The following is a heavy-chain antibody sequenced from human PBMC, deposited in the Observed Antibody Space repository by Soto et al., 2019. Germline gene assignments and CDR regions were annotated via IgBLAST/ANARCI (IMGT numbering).Heavy chain of an antibody. CDR1: GYSFTSYW. D-gene: IGHD6-13*01. CDR3: ARTSAAGKYYYGMDV. CDR2: IYPGDSDT. J-gene: IGHJ6*02. V-gene: IGHV5-51*01. Sequence: PGESLKISCKGSGYSFTSYWIGWVRQMPGKGLEWMGIIYPGDSDTRYSPSFQGQVTISADKSISTAYLQWSSLKASDTAMYYYARTSAAGKYYYGMDVWGQGXTVTVS.